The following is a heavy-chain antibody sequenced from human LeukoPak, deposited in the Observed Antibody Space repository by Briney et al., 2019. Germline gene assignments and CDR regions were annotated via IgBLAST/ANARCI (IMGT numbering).Heavy chain of an antibody. CDR1: GGTFSSYA. V-gene: IGHV1-69*06. CDR3: ARLQEDTAMAYDY. J-gene: IGHJ4*02. Sequence: SVKVSCKASGGTFSSYAISWVRQAPGQGLEWMGGIIPIFGTANYAQKFQGRVAITADKSTSTAYMELSSLRSEDTAVYYCARLQEDTAMAYDYWGQGTLVTVSS. CDR2: IIPIFGTA. D-gene: IGHD5-18*01.